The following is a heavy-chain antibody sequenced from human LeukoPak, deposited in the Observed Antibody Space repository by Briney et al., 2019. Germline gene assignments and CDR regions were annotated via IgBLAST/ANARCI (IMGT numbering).Heavy chain of an antibody. CDR1: GFTFSNYA. D-gene: IGHD2/OR15-2a*01. J-gene: IGHJ6*02. Sequence: PGRSLRLSCAASGFTFSNYAMHWVRQAPGKGLEWVAVISYDGTNKYYPDSVKGRFTISRDNSCNTLYLQMDSLTAEDTAVYYCAKESTTYYYYGMHVWGQGTTVTVSS. V-gene: IGHV3-30*18. CDR2: ISYDGTNK. CDR3: AKESTTYYYYGMHV.